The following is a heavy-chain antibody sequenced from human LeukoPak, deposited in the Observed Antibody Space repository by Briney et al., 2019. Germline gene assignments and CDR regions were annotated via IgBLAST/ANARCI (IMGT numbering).Heavy chain of an antibody. D-gene: IGHD2-21*02. CDR3: SVASLKVTPGGAFDI. CDR2: IYPGDSDT. V-gene: IGHV5-51*04. J-gene: IGHJ3*02. Sequence: GESLKISCKGSGYSFTSYWIGWVRQMPGKGLEWVGIIYPGDSDTRYSPSFQGQVTISADKPISTAYLQWSSLKASDTAMYYCSVASLKVTPGGAFDIWGQGTMVTVSS. CDR1: GYSFTSYW.